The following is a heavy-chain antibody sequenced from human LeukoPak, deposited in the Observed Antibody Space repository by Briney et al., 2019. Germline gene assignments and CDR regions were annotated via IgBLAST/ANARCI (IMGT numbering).Heavy chain of an antibody. CDR1: GGSISSSSYY. V-gene: IGHV4-39*07. Sequence: PSETLSLTCTVSGGSISSSSYYWGWIRQPPGKGLEWIGSIYCSGSTYYNPSLKSRVTISVDTSKNQFSLKLSSVTAADTAVYYCARDRGMTTVTTLDYWGQGTLVTVSS. D-gene: IGHD4-17*01. CDR3: ARDRGMTTVTTLDY. CDR2: IYCSGST. J-gene: IGHJ4*02.